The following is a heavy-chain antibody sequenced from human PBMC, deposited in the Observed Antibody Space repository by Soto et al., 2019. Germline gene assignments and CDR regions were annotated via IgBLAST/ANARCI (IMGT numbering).Heavy chain of an antibody. V-gene: IGHV1-69*13. CDR2: IIPIFGTA. CDR1: GGTFSSYA. Sequence: GASVKVSCKASGGTFSSYAISWVRQAPGQGLEWMGGIIPIFGTANYAQKFQGRVTITADESTSTAYMELSSLRSEDTAVYYCARDLGGDGYNWVYSYWGQGTLVTVSS. D-gene: IGHD2-21*01. J-gene: IGHJ4*02. CDR3: ARDLGGDGYNWVYSY.